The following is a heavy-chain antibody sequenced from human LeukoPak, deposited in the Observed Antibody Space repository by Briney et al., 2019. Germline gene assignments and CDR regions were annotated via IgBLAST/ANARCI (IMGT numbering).Heavy chain of an antibody. J-gene: IGHJ4*02. D-gene: IGHD3-10*01. CDR2: IAGSGGSS. CDR3: AKDRGWFGGSLANFDS. V-gene: IGHV3-23*01. CDR1: GFTFSTYA. Sequence: GGSLRLSCAASGFTFSTYAMSWVRQAPGKGLEWVSAIAGSGGSSYYADSVKGRFSISRDNSKNTLYVQMNSLRAEDTAVYYCAKDRGWFGGSLANFDSWGQGTLVTVSS.